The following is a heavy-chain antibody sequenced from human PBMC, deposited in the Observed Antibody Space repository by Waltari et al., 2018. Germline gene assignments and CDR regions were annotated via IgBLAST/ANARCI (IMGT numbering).Heavy chain of an antibody. CDR1: GYPFNHYG. V-gene: IGHV3-30*18. CDR3: AKAGGIHNYPLDP. D-gene: IGHD1-26*01. J-gene: IGHJ5*02. Sequence: QVEESGGGVVQPGGSLRLSCVASGYPFNHYGMHWVRQAPGKGLEWLAVISSDGSGKYYADSVKGRFTMSRDNSKNTVYLQMNSLRPEDTAVYYCAKAGGIHNYPLDPWGQGTLVTVSS. CDR2: ISSDGSGK.